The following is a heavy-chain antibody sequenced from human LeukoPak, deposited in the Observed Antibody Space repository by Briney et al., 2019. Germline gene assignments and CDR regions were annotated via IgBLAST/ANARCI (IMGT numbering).Heavy chain of an antibody. CDR3: ARAHYLRHYFFDY. Sequence: ASVKVSCKASGYTITDYYIHWVRQAPGQGLEWMGWINPNSGGTNYAQKFEGRVTMTTDTSINTAYMELSSLTSDDTAVYFCARAHYLRHYFFDYWGQGTLVTVSS. D-gene: IGHD3-10*01. CDR2: INPNSGGT. CDR1: GYTITDYY. J-gene: IGHJ4*02. V-gene: IGHV1-2*02.